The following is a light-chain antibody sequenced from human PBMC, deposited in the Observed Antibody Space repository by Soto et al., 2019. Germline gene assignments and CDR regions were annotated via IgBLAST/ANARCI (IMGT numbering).Light chain of an antibody. V-gene: IGKV1-5*03. Sequence: DIQMTQSPSTLSGSVGDRVTITCRASQSISGWLAWCQQKPVKAPKLLIYKASTLKSGVPSRFSGSGSGTDFPLTISSLQPDDFATYYCQQYNTYSTFGQGTRLEI. CDR2: KAS. J-gene: IGKJ5*01. CDR3: QQYNTYST. CDR1: QSISGW.